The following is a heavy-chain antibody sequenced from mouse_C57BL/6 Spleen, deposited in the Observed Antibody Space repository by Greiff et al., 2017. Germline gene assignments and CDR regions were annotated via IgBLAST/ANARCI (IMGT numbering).Heavy chain of an antibody. CDR3: ASNMFAYDYERYYAMDY. CDR1: GFTFSDYG. V-gene: IGHV5-17*01. CDR2: ISSGSSTI. J-gene: IGHJ4*01. Sequence: EVMLVESGGGLVKPGGSLKLSCAASGFTFSDYGMHWVRQAPEKGLEWVAYISSGSSTIYYADTVKGRFTISRDNAKNTLFLQMTSLRSEDTAMYYCASNMFAYDYERYYAMDYWGQGTSVTVSS. D-gene: IGHD2-4*01.